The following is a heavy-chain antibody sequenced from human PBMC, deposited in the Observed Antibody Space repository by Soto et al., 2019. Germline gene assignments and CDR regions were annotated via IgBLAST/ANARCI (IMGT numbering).Heavy chain of an antibody. CDR3: ARGKIAAAGTAFDY. J-gene: IGHJ4*02. CDR1: GFTVSSNY. D-gene: IGHD6-13*01. Sequence: GGSLRLSCAASGFTVSSNYMSWVRQAPGKGLEWVSVIYSGGSTYYADSVKGRFTISRHNSKNTLYLQMNSLRAEDTAVYYCARGKIAAAGTAFDYWGQGTLVTVSS. V-gene: IGHV3-53*04. CDR2: IYSGGST.